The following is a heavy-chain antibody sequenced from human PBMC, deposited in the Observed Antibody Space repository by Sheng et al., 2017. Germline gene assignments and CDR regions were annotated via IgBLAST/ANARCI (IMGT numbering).Heavy chain of an antibody. J-gene: IGHJ5*01. Sequence: QVQLVQSGAEVKKPGSSVKVSCKASGGTFSSYAISWVRQAPGQGLEWMGGIIPILGIANYAQKFQGRVTITADKSTSTAYMELSSLRSEDTAVYYCARDNGSYVGGVGVRYWADGTGTSTVRPPGRCDS. V-gene: IGHV1-69*04. CDR3: ARDNGSYVGGVGVRYWADGTGTSTVRPPGRCDS. D-gene: IGHD1-26*01. CDR2: IIPILGIA. CDR1: GGTFSSYA.